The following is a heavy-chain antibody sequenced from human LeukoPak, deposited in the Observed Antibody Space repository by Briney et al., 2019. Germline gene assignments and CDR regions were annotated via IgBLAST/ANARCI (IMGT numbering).Heavy chain of an antibody. CDR2: ISGSGGST. J-gene: IGHJ4*02. CDR1: GFTFSSYA. D-gene: IGHD2-2*01. V-gene: IGHV3-23*01. Sequence: GGSLRLSCAASGFTFSSYAMSWVRQAPGKGLEWVSAISGSGGSTYYADSVKGRFTISRDNSKNTLYLQMNSLRAEDTAVYYCAKLIVVVPAALAPFDYWGQGTLVTVSS. CDR3: AKLIVVVPAALAPFDY.